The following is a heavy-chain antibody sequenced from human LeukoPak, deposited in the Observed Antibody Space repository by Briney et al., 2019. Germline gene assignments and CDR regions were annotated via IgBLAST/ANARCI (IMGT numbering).Heavy chain of an antibody. CDR3: ARSGYCSGGSCYSRYYYYYYMDV. CDR1: GGSISSGGYY. Sequence: PSQTLSLTCTVSGGSISSGGYYWSWIRQPAGKGLEWIGYIYYSGSTNYNPSLKSRVTISVDTSKNQFSLKLSSVTAADTAVYYCARSGYCSGGSCYSRYYYYYYMDVWGKGTTVTVSS. V-gene: IGHV4-61*10. J-gene: IGHJ6*03. D-gene: IGHD2-15*01. CDR2: IYYSGST.